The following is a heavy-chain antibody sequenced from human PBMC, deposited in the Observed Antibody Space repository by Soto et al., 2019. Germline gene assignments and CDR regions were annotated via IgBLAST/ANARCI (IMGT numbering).Heavy chain of an antibody. CDR3: ARGYCSGGSCYAGAFDI. CDR2: IYSGDST. CDR1: GFTVSSNY. Sequence: PGGSLRLSCAASGFTVSSNYMSWVRQAPGKGLEWVSVIYSGDSTYYADSVKGRFIISRDNSKNTLYLQMNSLRAEDTAVYYCARGYCSGGSCYAGAFDIWGQGTRVTVSS. V-gene: IGHV3-66*01. D-gene: IGHD2-15*01. J-gene: IGHJ3*02.